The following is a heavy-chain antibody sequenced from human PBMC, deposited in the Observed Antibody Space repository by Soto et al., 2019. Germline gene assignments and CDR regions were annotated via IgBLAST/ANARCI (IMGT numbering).Heavy chain of an antibody. CDR2: INPNSGGT. D-gene: IGHD3-10*01. CDR3: ARAYCGYSYCSCSYGSGSYYNVPWFDP. Sequence: ASVKVSCKASGYTFTGYYMHWVRQAPGQGLEWMGWINPNSGGTNYAQKFQGWVTMTRDTSISTAYMELSRLRSDDTAVYYCARAYCGYSYCSCSYGSGSYYNVPWFDPWGQGTLVTAPQ. V-gene: IGHV1-2*04. J-gene: IGHJ5*02. CDR1: GYTFTGYY.